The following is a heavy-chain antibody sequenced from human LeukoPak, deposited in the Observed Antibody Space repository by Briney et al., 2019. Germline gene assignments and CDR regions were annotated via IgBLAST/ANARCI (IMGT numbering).Heavy chain of an antibody. Sequence: GGSLRLSCAASGFSFSSYWMSWVRQAPGKGLEWVANIKQDGSKKYYVDSVKGRFTISRDNAENSLYLQMNSLRVEDTAVYYCAKDKDPYYYYGMDVWGQGTTVTVSS. CDR1: GFSFSSYW. CDR3: AKDKDPYYYYGMDV. CDR2: IKQDGSKK. V-gene: IGHV3-7*03. J-gene: IGHJ6*02.